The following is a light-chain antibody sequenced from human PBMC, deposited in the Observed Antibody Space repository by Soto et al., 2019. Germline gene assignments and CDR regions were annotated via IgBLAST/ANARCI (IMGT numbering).Light chain of an antibody. CDR2: GAS. CDR1: QSVSSS. Sequence: EIVLTQSPGTLSLSPGERATLSCRASQSVSSSLAWYQQKTGQAPRLLISGASSRATGIPDRFSGSGSETDFTLTISRLEPEDFAVYYCQQYGSSPLTFGGGTKVDIK. V-gene: IGKV3-20*01. CDR3: QQYGSSPLT. J-gene: IGKJ4*01.